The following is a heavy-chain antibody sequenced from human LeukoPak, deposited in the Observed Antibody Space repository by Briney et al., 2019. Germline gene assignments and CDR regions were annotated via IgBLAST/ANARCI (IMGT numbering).Heavy chain of an antibody. CDR1: GFTFSRYW. J-gene: IGHJ4*02. CDR2: INSDGSST. V-gene: IGHV3-74*01. Sequence: GGSLRLSCAASGFTFSRYWMHWVRQTPGKGLVWVSCINSDGSSTRYADSVKGRFTISRDNAKNTLDLQMSSLRAEDTAVYYCARVDCSGGSCYFDYWGQGTLVTVSS. D-gene: IGHD2-15*01. CDR3: ARVDCSGGSCYFDY.